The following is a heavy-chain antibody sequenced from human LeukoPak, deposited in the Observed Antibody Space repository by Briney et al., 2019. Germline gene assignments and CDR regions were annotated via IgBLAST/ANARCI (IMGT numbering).Heavy chain of an antibody. CDR2: ISGSGTDT. Sequence: GGSLRLSCGGSGFTFSSYAMSWVRQAPGKGLEWVSAISGSGTDTFYANSVKGRFTISRDNPKNTLYLQMNSLRAEDTSVYYCAKGGGSSCYSPSDYWGQGTLFTVSS. CDR1: GFTFSSYA. V-gene: IGHV3-23*01. J-gene: IGHJ4*02. CDR3: AKGGGSSCYSPSDY. D-gene: IGHD2-15*01.